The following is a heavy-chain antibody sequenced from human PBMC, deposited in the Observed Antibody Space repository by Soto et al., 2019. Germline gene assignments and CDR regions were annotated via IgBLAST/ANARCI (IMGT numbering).Heavy chain of an antibody. V-gene: IGHV6-1*01. D-gene: IGHD3-16*01. CDR2: TYYRSKWIH. J-gene: IGHJ6*02. CDR3: AGVVWFRGMDV. Sequence: PSQTLSLTCAISGDSVSSSSAAWNWIRQSPSRGLEWLGRTYYRSKWIHEYTVSMESRITINPDTSKNQFSLHIYSVTPEDTAMYYCAGVVWFRGMDVWGQGTPVTVAS. CDR1: GDSVSSSSAA.